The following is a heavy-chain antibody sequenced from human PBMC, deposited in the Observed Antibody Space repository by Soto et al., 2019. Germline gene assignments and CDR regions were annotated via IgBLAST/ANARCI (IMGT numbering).Heavy chain of an antibody. CDR3: ARGDCLVCAFDG. CDR1: GYTFTSYD. D-gene: IGHD2-21*02. J-gene: IGHJ3*01. CDR2: MNPNSGNT. V-gene: IGHV1-8*01. Sequence: ASVKVSCKASGYTFTSYDINWVLQATGQGLEWMGWMNPNSGNTGYAQKFQGRVTMTRNTSISTAYMELSSLRSEDTAVYYCARGDCLVCAFDGPGQGTRVTVSS.